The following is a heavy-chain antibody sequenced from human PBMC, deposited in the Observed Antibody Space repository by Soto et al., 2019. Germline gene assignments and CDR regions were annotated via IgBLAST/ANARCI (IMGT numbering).Heavy chain of an antibody. Sequence: QVQLQESGPGLVKPSETLSLTCTVSGGSISSYYWSWIRQPPGKGLEWIGYIYYSGSTNYNPSLKSRVTISVDTSKNQCSLKLSSVTAADTAVYYCARGIAVAGTSEYFQHWGQRTLVTVSS. D-gene: IGHD6-19*01. CDR1: GGSISSYY. V-gene: IGHV4-59*01. CDR2: IYYSGST. J-gene: IGHJ1*01. CDR3: ARGIAVAGTSEYFQH.